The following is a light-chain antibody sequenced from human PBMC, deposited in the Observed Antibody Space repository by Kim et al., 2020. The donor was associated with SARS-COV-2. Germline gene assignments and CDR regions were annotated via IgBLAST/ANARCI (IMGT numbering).Light chain of an antibody. J-gene: IGLJ3*02. CDR2: QDS. CDR1: KLGDKY. CDR3: QAWDSSTWV. Sequence: SVSPGQTASITCSGDKLGDKYACWYQLKPGQSPVLVIYQDSKRPSGIPERFSGSNSGNTATLTISGTQAMDEADYYCQAWDSSTWVFGGGTQLTVL. V-gene: IGLV3-1*01.